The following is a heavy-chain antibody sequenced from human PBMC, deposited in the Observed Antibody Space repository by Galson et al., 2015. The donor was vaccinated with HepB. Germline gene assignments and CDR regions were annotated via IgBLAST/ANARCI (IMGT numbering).Heavy chain of an antibody. CDR3: AKQGPGTVEF. V-gene: IGHV3-30*05. J-gene: IGHJ3*01. CDR1: GSTFGEQG. Sequence: SLRLSCAASGSTFGEQGMQWVRQAPGKGLEWVTLVSYDGSATYYSASVKGRFTISRDNSKNTLYLQMNSLRDEGTAVYYCAKQGPGTVEFWGQGTMVSVSS. CDR2: VSYDGSAT. D-gene: IGHD2-8*02.